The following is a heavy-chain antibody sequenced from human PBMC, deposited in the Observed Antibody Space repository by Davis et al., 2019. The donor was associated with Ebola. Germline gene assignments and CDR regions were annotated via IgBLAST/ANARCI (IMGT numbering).Heavy chain of an antibody. CDR3: ASGEDSSVYYLDAFDF. CDR1: GYTFTSYA. V-gene: IGHV1-3*01. J-gene: IGHJ3*01. CDR2: INAGNGNT. Sequence: ASVKVSCKASGYTFTSYAMHWVRQAPGQRLEWMGWINAGNGNTKYSQKFQGRVTVTEDTSTDTAYMELSSLTSEDTAVYYCASGEDSSVYYLDAFDFWGQGTQVTVSS. D-gene: IGHD3-22*01.